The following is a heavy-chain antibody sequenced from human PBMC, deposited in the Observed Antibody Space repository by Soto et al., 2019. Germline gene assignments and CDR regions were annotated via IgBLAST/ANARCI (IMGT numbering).Heavy chain of an antibody. V-gene: IGHV3-23*01. CDR1: GFTFISYA. J-gene: IGHJ4*02. CDR3: VKGDIVVVPAAIGY. CDR2: VSGSGGST. Sequence: GGSLRLSCAASGFTFISYAMSWVRQAPGKGLEWVSAVSGSGGSTYYADSVKGRFTISRDNSKNTLYLQMNSVRAEDTAVYYCVKGDIVVVPAAIGYWGQGTLVTVSS. D-gene: IGHD2-2*01.